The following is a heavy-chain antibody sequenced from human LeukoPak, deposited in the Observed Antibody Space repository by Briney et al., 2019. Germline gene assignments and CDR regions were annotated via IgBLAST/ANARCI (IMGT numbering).Heavy chain of an antibody. CDR2: IYTSGST. D-gene: IGHD2-2*01. J-gene: IGHJ3*01. Sequence: KSSETLSLTCTVSGSISGYYWSWIRQPPGKGLEWIGYIYTSGSTNYNPSLESRVTISVDTSKHQFSLDLSSVTAADTAFYYCARQKCTSASCLTKNALDFWGQGTRVTVSS. V-gene: IGHV4-4*09. CDR1: GSISGYY. CDR3: ARQKCTSASCLTKNALDF.